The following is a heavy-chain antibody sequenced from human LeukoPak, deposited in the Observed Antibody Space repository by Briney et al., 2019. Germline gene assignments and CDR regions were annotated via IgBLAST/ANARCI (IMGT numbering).Heavy chain of an antibody. J-gene: IGHJ4*02. CDR2: INHSGST. V-gene: IGHV4-34*01. Sequence: SETLSLTCAVYGGSFSGYYWSWIRQPPGKGLEWIGEINHSGSTNYNPSLKSRVTISVDTSKNQFSLKLSSVTAADTAVYYCARFSSRNLHYWGQGTLVTVSS. D-gene: IGHD2/OR15-2a*01. CDR1: GGSFSGYY. CDR3: ARFSSRNLHY.